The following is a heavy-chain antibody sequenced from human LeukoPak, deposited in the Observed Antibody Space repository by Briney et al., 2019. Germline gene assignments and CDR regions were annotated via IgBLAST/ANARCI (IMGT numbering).Heavy chain of an antibody. D-gene: IGHD4-17*01. CDR3: TRRGDPAEYGEAAEYFQH. V-gene: IGHV5-51*01. CDR1: GYSFTTYW. J-gene: IGHJ1*01. Sequence: GESLKISCKGSGYSFTTYWIGWVRQMPGKGLEWMGIIYPGDSDTRYSPSFQGQVTISADKSFSTAYLQWTSLKASDTAIYYCTRRGDPAEYGEAAEYFQHWGQGTLVTVSS. CDR2: IYPGDSDT.